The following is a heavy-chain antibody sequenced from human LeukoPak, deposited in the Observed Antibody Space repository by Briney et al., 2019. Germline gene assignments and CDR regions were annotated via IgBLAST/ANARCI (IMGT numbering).Heavy chain of an antibody. J-gene: IGHJ6*02. CDR3: ARLGCGGDCYWTYYYGMDV. CDR2: ISAYNGNT. V-gene: IGHV1-18*01. CDR1: GYTFTSYG. Sequence: ASVKVSCKASGYTFTSYGISWVRQAPGQGLEWMGWISAYNGNTNYAQKLQGRVTMTTDTSTSTAYMELRSLRSDDTAVYYCARLGCGGDCYWTYYYGMDVWGQGTTVTVSS. D-gene: IGHD2-21*02.